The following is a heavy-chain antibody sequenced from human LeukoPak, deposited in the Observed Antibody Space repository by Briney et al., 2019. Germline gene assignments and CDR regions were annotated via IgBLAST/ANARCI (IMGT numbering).Heavy chain of an antibody. V-gene: IGHV4-34*01. CDR3: ARVNINNWHSCDY. J-gene: IGHJ4*02. D-gene: IGHD1-1*01. CDR1: SGSFSGFY. Sequence: SETLSLTCAVYSGSFSGFYWTWIRQPPGKGLEWIGQINHSRSTHYNPSLKSRVTISVDTSKNQFSLNLSSVTAADTAVYYCARVNINNWHSCDYWGQGTLVTVSS. CDR2: INHSRST.